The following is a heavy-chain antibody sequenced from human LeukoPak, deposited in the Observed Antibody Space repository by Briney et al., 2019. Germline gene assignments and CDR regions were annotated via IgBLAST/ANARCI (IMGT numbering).Heavy chain of an antibody. CDR1: GFTFSSYA. CDR2: ISGSGGSA. V-gene: IGHV3-23*01. Sequence: GGSLRLSCAASGFTFSSYAMSWVRQAPGKGLEWVSAISGSGGSAYYADSVKGRFTISRDNSKNTLYLQMNSLRAEDTAVYYCAHNYYGSGSYADWGQGTLVTVSS. CDR3: AHNYYGSGSYAD. J-gene: IGHJ4*02. D-gene: IGHD3-10*01.